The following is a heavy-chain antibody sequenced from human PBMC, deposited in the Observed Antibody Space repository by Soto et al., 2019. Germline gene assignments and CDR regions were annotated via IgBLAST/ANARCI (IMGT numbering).Heavy chain of an antibody. V-gene: IGHV3-23*01. Sequence: EVQLLESGGGLVQPGGSLRLSCAASGFTFSNFAMTWVRQAPGKGLEWVSTVSDSGGSRYYTDSVKGRFTISRDNSKNTVFLQMNSLTAEDTALYYCAKPVFVPTAMVGTFDFWGQGTMVTVSS. CDR2: VSDSGGSR. CDR3: AKPVFVPTAMVGTFDF. CDR1: GFTFSNFA. J-gene: IGHJ3*01. D-gene: IGHD2-2*01.